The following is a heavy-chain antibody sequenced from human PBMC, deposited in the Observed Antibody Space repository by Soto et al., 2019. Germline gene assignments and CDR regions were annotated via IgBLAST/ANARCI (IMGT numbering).Heavy chain of an antibody. CDR2: IYPGDSDT. CDR1: GYSFTIYW. CDR3: ARGYCSTTICDPWFDP. D-gene: IGHD2-15*01. J-gene: IGHJ5*02. Sequence: HGESLKISCTGVGYSFTIYWIAWVRQMPGKGLEWMGIIYPGDSDTRYSPSFQGQVTISADKSITTVYLQWSSLKASDTAMYYCARGYCSTTICDPWFDPWGQGTLVTVSS. V-gene: IGHV5-51*01.